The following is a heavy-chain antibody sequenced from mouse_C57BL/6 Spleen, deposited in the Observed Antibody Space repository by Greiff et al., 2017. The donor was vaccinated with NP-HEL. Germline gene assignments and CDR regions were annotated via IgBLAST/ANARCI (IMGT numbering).Heavy chain of an antibody. D-gene: IGHD2-3*01. CDR3: ARMDGYYAMDY. V-gene: IGHV1-66*01. J-gene: IGHJ4*01. Sequence: QVQLQQSGPELVKPGASVKISCKASGYSFTSYYIHWVKQRPGQGLEWIGWIYPGSGNTKYNEKFKGKATLTADTSSSTAYMQLSSLTSADSAVYYCARMDGYYAMDYWGQGTSVTVSS. CDR2: IYPGSGNT. CDR1: GYSFTSYY.